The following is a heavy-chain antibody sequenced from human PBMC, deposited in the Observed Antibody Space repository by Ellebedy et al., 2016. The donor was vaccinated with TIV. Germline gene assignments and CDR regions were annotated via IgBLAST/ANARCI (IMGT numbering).Heavy chain of an antibody. CDR3: ARHYSGSLPGRD. CDR1: GGSFSGYY. CDR2: IYYSGST. V-gene: IGHV4-59*12. J-gene: IGHJ4*02. Sequence: SETLSLTCAVYGGSFSGYYWSWIRQPPGKGLEWIGYIYYSGSTNYNPSLKSRVTISVDTSKNQFSLKLSSVTAADTAVYYCARHYSGSLPGRDWGQGTLVTVSS. D-gene: IGHD1-26*01.